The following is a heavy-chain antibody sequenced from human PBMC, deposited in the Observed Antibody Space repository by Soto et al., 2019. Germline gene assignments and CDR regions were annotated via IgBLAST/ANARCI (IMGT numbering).Heavy chain of an antibody. D-gene: IGHD2-15*01. V-gene: IGHV3-15*01. CDR1: GFTFNDAW. J-gene: IGHJ4*02. Sequence: EVELVESGGGLVKPGGSLRLSCAASGFTFNDAWMSWVRQAPGKGLEWVGRIKSRGSGVTEHYAAHVKGRITLSRDDSRNTPYLQMNSLKTEETAVYYCATEYGCNGGRCYCFDYWGQETLVTVSS. CDR2: IKSRGSGVTE. CDR3: ATEYGCNGGRCYCFDY.